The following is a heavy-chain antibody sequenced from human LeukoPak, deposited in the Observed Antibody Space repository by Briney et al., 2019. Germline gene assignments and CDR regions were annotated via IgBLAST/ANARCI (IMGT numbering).Heavy chain of an antibody. Sequence: SETLSLTCAVSGYSISSGYYWGWIRQPPGKGLEWIGSTYHSGSTYYNPSLKSRVTISVDTSKNQFSLKLSSVTAADTAVYYCARVKITMVRGVQYPDYWGQGTLVTVSS. D-gene: IGHD3-10*01. CDR2: TYHSGST. J-gene: IGHJ4*02. V-gene: IGHV4-38-2*01. CDR1: GYSISSGYY. CDR3: ARVKITMVRGVQYPDY.